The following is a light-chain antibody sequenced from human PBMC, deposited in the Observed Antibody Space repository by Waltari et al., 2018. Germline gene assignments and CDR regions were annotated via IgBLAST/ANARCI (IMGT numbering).Light chain of an antibody. CDR1: QSLLHSNGKNY. CDR2: LGS. V-gene: IGKV2-28*01. Sequence: DIVMTQSPLSLPVTPGEPASISCRSSQSLLHSNGKNYLNWFLQKPGQSPQLLIYLGSTRASGVPDRFSGSGSGTDFTLKISRVEAEDIGVYYCMQALQTPVTFGPGTKVDIK. CDR3: MQALQTPVT. J-gene: IGKJ3*01.